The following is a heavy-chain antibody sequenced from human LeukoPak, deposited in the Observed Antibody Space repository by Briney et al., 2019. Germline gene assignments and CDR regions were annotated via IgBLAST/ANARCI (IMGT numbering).Heavy chain of an antibody. D-gene: IGHD5-12*01. CDR3: ARDGYSGNDGL. CDR1: GGSISSYY. V-gene: IGHV4-59*01. J-gene: IGHJ4*02. CDR2: IYHSGST. Sequence: SETLSLTCTVSGGSISSYYWSWIRQPPGKGLEWIGYIYHSGSTNYNPSLKSRVTISVDTSKNQFSLKLSSVAAADTAVYYCARDGYSGNDGLWGQGTLVTVSS.